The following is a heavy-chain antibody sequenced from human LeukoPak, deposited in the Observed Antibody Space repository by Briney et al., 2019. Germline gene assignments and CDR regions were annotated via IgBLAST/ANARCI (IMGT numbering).Heavy chain of an antibody. V-gene: IGHV1-46*01. Sequence: ASVKVSCEASGYTFTSYYMHWVRQAPGQGLEWMGIINPSGGSTSYAQKFQGRVTMTRDTSTSTVYMELSSLRSEDTAVYYCAREIDTGSYYYYYGMDVWGQGTTVTVSS. CDR2: INPSGGST. CDR3: AREIDTGSYYYYYGMDV. CDR1: GYTFTSYY. J-gene: IGHJ6*02. D-gene: IGHD5-18*01.